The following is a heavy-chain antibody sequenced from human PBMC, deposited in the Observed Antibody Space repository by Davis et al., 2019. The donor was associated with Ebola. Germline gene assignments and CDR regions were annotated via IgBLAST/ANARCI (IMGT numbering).Heavy chain of an antibody. V-gene: IGHV1-69*13. CDR3: AKDRAYSSGWTLDY. CDR2: IIPIFGTA. Sequence: SVKVSCKASGGTFSSYAISWVRQAPGQGLEWMGGIIPIFGTANYAQKFQGRVTITADESTSTAYMELSSLRAEDTAVYYCAKDRAYSSGWTLDYWGQGTLVTVSS. CDR1: GGTFSSYA. D-gene: IGHD6-19*01. J-gene: IGHJ4*02.